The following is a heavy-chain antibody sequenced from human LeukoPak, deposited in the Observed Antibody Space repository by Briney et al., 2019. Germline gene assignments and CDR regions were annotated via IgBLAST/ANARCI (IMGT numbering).Heavy chain of an antibody. CDR1: GGSISGYY. D-gene: IGHD5-18*01. CDR2: SYSSGST. V-gene: IGHV4-59*08. J-gene: IGHJ4*02. CDR3: ARQWGDTAMIDY. Sequence: SETLSLTCTVSGGSISGYYWSWIRQPPGKGLEWIGYSYSSGSTNSNPSLKSRVTILVDTSKKQFSLRLSSLTAADTAVYYCARQWGDTAMIDYWGQGTLVTVSS.